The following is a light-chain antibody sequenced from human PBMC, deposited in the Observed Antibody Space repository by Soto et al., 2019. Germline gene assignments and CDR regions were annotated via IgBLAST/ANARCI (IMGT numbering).Light chain of an antibody. Sequence: QSALTQPAYVSGSPGQSITISCTGTSSDVGGYNFVSWYQQHPGKAPKLMIYDVRNRPSGVSNRFSGSKSVNTASLTISGLQAEDEADYYCSSYTSTSTYVFGTGTKVTVL. V-gene: IGLV2-14*01. CDR3: SSYTSTSTYV. CDR2: DVR. CDR1: SSDVGGYNF. J-gene: IGLJ1*01.